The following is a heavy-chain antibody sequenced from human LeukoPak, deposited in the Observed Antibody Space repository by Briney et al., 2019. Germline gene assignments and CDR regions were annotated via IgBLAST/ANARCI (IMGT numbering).Heavy chain of an antibody. J-gene: IGHJ5*02. CDR2: INHSGST. V-gene: IGHV4-34*01. D-gene: IGHD4-17*01. CDR1: GGSFSGYY. CDR3: ARINPYGVRKGWFDP. Sequence: SETLSLTCAVYGGSFSGYYWSWIRQPPGKGLEWIGEINHSGSTNYNPSLKSRVTISVDTSKNQFSLKLSSVTAADTAVYYCARINPYGVRKGWFDPWGQGTLVTVS.